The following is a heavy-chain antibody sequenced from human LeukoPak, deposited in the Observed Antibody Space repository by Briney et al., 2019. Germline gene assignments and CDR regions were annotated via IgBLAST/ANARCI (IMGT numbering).Heavy chain of an antibody. J-gene: IGHJ5*02. CDR1: GGSISSSSYY. V-gene: IGHV4-61*01. D-gene: IGHD6-13*01. Sequence: PSETLSLTCTVSGGSISSSSYYWSWIRQPPGKGLEWIGYIYYSGGTNYNPSLKSRVAISVDTSKNQFSLKLSSVTAADTAVYYCARDFLSSSWYRSFDPWGQGTLVTVSS. CDR2: IYYSGGT. CDR3: ARDFLSSSWYRSFDP.